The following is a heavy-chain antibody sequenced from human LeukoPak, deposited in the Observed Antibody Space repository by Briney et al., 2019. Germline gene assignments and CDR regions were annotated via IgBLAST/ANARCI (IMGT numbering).Heavy chain of an antibody. Sequence: PSETLSLTCTVSGGSISSYYWSWLRQPPGKGLEWLGYIYYSGSTNYNPSLKSRVTISVDTSKNQFSLKLSSVTAADTAVYYCARARFEYSSAPSKIAYWGQGTLVTVSS. V-gene: IGHV4-59*01. CDR2: IYYSGST. CDR3: ARARFEYSSAPSKIAY. J-gene: IGHJ4*02. CDR1: GGSISSYY. D-gene: IGHD6-6*01.